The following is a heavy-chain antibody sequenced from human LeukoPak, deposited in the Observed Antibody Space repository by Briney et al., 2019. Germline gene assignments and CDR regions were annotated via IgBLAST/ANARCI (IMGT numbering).Heavy chain of an antibody. CDR2: IYYSGST. D-gene: IGHD6-25*01. CDR3: AREIGKKRLPRTRTPYNWFDP. CDR1: GGSISSYY. V-gene: IGHV4-59*01. J-gene: IGHJ5*02. Sequence: SETLSLTCTVSGGSISSYYWSWIRQPPGKGLEWIGYIYYSGSTNYNPSLKSRVTISVDTSKNQFSLKLSSVTAADTAVYYCAREIGKKRLPRTRTPYNWFDPWGQGTLVTVSS.